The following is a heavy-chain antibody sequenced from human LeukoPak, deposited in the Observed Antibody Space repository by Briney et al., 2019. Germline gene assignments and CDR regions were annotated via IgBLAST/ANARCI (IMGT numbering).Heavy chain of an antibody. Sequence: SETLSLTCTVSGGSISSYYWGWIRQPPGKGLEWIGSIYYSGSTYYNPSLKSRVTISVDRSKNQFSLKLTSVTAADTAVYYCAKKSGSYFYWGQGTLVTVSS. J-gene: IGHJ4*02. V-gene: IGHV4-39*07. D-gene: IGHD1-26*01. CDR2: IYYSGST. CDR3: AKKSGSYFY. CDR1: GGSISSYY.